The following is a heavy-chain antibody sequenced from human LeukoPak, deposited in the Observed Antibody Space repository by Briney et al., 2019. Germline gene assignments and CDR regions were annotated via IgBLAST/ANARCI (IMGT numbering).Heavy chain of an antibody. J-gene: IGHJ5*02. D-gene: IGHD3-10*01. Sequence: GGSLRLSCVVSGFTFSSYGMHWVRQAPGKGLEWVAVISYAGTVTYYADSVKGRFTISRDNSNNALYLQMNSLRAEDAAVYYCTKEGLGSGSSLSGWFDPWGQGTLVTVSS. V-gene: IGHV3-30*18. CDR1: GFTFSSYG. CDR3: TKEGLGSGSSLSGWFDP. CDR2: ISYAGTVT.